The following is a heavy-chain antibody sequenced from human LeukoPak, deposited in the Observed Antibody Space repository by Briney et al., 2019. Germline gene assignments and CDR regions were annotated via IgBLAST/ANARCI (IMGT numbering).Heavy chain of an antibody. V-gene: IGHV3-23*01. CDR2: ISGSGGST. CDR3: ARDDRSGVVVAALDY. D-gene: IGHD3-22*01. Sequence: GGSLRLSCAASGFTFSSYAMSWVRQAPGKGLEWVSAISGSGGSTYYADSVKGRFTISRDNSKNTLYLQMNSLRAEDTAVYFCARDDRSGVVVAALDYWGQGTLVTVSS. CDR1: GFTFSSYA. J-gene: IGHJ4*02.